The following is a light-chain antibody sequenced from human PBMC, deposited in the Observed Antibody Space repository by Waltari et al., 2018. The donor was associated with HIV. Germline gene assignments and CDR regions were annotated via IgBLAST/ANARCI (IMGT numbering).Light chain of an antibody. CDR3: QQYYDNPYT. J-gene: IGKJ2*01. V-gene: IGKV4-1*01. CDR2: WAS. Sequence: DFVMTQSPDSLTVPLRESASINCKSSQSDLFSSTNTNSLASYQPNPVQPPKLLIYWASTRESGVPDRFSGSGSGTDFTLTIISLQAEDVAFYFCQQYYDNPYTFGQGTKLEI. CDR1: QSDLFSSTNTNS.